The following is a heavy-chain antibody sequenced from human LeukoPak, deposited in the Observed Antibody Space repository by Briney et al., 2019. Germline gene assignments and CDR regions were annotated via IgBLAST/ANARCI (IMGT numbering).Heavy chain of an antibody. Sequence: GGSLRLSCAASGFIFSRYAMSWVRQAPGKGLEWVSAISGSGGSTYYADSVKGRFTISRDNSKNTLYLQMNSLRAEDTAVYYCAITAILAVAGNGFDYWGQGTLVTVSS. J-gene: IGHJ4*02. CDR1: GFIFSRYA. CDR3: AITAILAVAGNGFDY. V-gene: IGHV3-23*01. CDR2: ISGSGGST. D-gene: IGHD6-19*01.